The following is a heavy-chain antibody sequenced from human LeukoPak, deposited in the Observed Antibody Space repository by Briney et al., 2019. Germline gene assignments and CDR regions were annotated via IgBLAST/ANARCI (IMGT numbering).Heavy chain of an antibody. CDR3: ASLDAGSGSWLMGENWSDP. CDR1: GFTFSSFE. Sequence: GGSLRLSCAASGFTFSSFEMNWVRQTPGKGLEWVSFISGGGTTIYYADSVRGRFSISRYNAKKSLYLNKKTVRAEDTAVYYCASLDAGSGSWLMGENWSDPWGQGALVTVSS. D-gene: IGHD3-10*01. V-gene: IGHV3-48*03. CDR2: ISGGGTTI. J-gene: IGHJ5*02.